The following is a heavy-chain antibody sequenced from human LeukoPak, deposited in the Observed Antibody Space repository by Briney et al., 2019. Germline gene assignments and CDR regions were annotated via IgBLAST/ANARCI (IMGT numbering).Heavy chain of an antibody. CDR1: GFTFSSYA. V-gene: IGHV3-23*01. Sequence: GGSLRLSCAASGFTFSSYAMSWVRQAPGKGLEWVSAISGSGGSTYYADSVKGRFTISRDNSKNTLYLQMNSLRAEDTAVYYCANHEAAEYYDFWSGYYNWNAFDTWGQGTMVTVSS. CDR2: ISGSGGST. CDR3: ANHEAAEYYDFWSGYYNWNAFDT. J-gene: IGHJ3*02. D-gene: IGHD3-3*01.